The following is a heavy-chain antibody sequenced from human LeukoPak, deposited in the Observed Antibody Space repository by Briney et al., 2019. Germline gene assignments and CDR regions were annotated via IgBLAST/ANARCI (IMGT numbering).Heavy chain of an antibody. CDR2: ISHDVKTT. D-gene: IGHD3-10*01. J-gene: IGHJ4*02. V-gene: IGHV3-30*04. CDR3: VKEAYYGWGSSPTFYFDY. Sequence: GKSLRLSCVASGFSFSDSVIHWVRQAPGKGLEWVAVISHDVKTTYYADSAKGRFTISRDDSRNTVFLQMNRLRPEDTAVYYCVKEAYYGWGSSPTFYFDYWGQGTRVTVSS. CDR1: GFSFSDSV.